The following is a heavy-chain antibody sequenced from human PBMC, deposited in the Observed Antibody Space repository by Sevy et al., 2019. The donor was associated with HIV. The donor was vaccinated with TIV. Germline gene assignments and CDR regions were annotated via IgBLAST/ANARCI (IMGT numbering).Heavy chain of an antibody. CDR1: GFTFSKYS. CDR3: AREGGCNPHDY. J-gene: IGHJ4*02. V-gene: IGHV3-23*01. D-gene: IGHD2-15*01. CDR2: LSYGGGEI. Sequence: GGSLRLSCAASGFTFSKYSMSWVRQPPGKGLEWVSTLSYGGGEINYADSVKGRFTISRDNSKNSVYLQMNNLRPEDTAVYYCAREGGCNPHDYWGQGTLVTVSS.